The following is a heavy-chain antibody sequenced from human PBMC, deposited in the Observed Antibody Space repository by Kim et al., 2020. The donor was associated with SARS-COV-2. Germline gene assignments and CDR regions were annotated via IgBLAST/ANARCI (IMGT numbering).Heavy chain of an antibody. V-gene: IGHV3-48*02. CDR2: ISSSSSTI. Sequence: GGSLRLSCAASGFTFSSYSMNWVRQAPGKGLEWVSYISSSSSTIYYADSVKGRFTISRDNAKNSLYLQMNSLRDEDTAVYYCARDKPAAGTLYYYYGMDVWGQGTTVTVSS. D-gene: IGHD6-13*01. J-gene: IGHJ6*02. CDR3: ARDKPAAGTLYYYYGMDV. CDR1: GFTFSSYS.